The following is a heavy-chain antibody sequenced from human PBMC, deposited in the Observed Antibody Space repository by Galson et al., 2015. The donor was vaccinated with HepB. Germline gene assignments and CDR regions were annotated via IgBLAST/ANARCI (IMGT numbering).Heavy chain of an antibody. V-gene: IGHV3-48*01. CDR2: ISSSSSTI. D-gene: IGHD3-10*01. Sequence: SLRLSCAASGFTFSSYSMNWVRQAPGKGLEWVSYISSSSSTIYYADSVKGRFTISRDNAKNSLYLQMNGLRAEDTAVYYCARDLGESGFDYWGQGTLVTVSS. J-gene: IGHJ4*02. CDR3: ARDLGESGFDY. CDR1: GFTFSSYS.